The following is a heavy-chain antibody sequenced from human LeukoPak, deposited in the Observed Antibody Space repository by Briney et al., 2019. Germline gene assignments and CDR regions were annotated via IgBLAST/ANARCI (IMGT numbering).Heavy chain of an antibody. CDR2: ISAYNGNT. CDR1: GYTFTSSG. J-gene: IGHJ6*02. Sequence: GASVKVSCKASGYTFTSSGISWVRQAPGQGLEWMGWISAYNGNTNYAQKLQGRVTMTTDTSTSTAYMELRSLRSDDTAVYYCARDTYTQYYYGSGSYVYGMDVWGQGTTVTVSS. D-gene: IGHD3-10*01. V-gene: IGHV1-18*01. CDR3: ARDTYTQYYYGSGSYVYGMDV.